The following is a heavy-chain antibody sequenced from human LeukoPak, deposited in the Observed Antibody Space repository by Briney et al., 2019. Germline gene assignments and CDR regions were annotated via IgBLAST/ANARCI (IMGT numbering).Heavy chain of an antibody. J-gene: IGHJ3*01. Sequence: GGSLRLSCAASGFTFSSYWMHWVRHTPEKGLVWFSRINNDGSITSYADSVKGRFTISRDNAKNTLYLRMSSLRAEDTAVYYCGRVFGVVARAFDLWGQGTLVTVSS. D-gene: IGHD2-15*01. CDR3: GRVFGVVARAFDL. CDR2: INNDGSIT. V-gene: IGHV3-74*01. CDR1: GFTFSSYW.